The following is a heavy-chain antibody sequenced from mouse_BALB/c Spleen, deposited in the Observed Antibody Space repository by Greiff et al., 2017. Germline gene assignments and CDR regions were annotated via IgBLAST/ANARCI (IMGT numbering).Heavy chain of an antibody. CDR1: GFTFSNYW. Sequence: EVKLVESGGGLVQPGGSMKLSCVASGFTFSNYWMNWVRQSPEKGLEWVAEIRLKSNNYATHYAESVKGRFTISRDDSKSSVYLQMNNLRAEDTGIYYCTSLSLYYAMDYWGQGTSVTVSS. CDR2: IRLKSNNYAT. V-gene: IGHV6-6*02. J-gene: IGHJ4*01. D-gene: IGHD6-1*01. CDR3: TSLSLYYAMDY.